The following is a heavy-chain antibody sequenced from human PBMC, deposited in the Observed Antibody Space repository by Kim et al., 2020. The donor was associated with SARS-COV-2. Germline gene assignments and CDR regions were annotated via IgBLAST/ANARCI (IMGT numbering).Heavy chain of an antibody. J-gene: IGHJ4*02. V-gene: IGHV3-23*01. D-gene: IGHD3-10*01. CDR2: ISGSGGST. CDR3: AKARGNYYATYYFDY. Sequence: GGSLRLSCAASGFTFSSYAMSWVRQAPGKGLEWVSAISGSGGSTYYADSVKGRFTISRDNSKNTLYLQMNSLRAEDTAVYYCAKARGNYYATYYFDYWGQGTLVTVSS. CDR1: GFTFSSYA.